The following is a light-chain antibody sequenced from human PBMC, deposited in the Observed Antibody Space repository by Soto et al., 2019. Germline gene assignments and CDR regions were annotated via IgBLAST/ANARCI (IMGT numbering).Light chain of an antibody. CDR1: SSKIGAGYD. Sequence: QSVLTQPPSVSGAPGQRVTISCTGSSSKIGAGYDVHWYQQLPGTAPKLLIYGNSNRPSGVPNRLSGSKSGTSASLAITGLQAEYEADYYCQSYDSSLGGYVRFGGGTKVTVL. CDR2: GNS. V-gene: IGLV1-40*01. J-gene: IGLJ2*01. CDR3: QSYDSSLGGYVR.